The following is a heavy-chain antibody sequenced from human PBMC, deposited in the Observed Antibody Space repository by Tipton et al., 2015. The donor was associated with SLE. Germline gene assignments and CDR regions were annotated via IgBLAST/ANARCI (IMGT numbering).Heavy chain of an antibody. V-gene: IGHV4-4*08. CDR1: GVSISSYY. CDR2: IYTSGST. CDR3: ARERDIAAAGNDAFDI. Sequence: TLSLTCTVSGVSISSYYWSWIRQPPGKGLEWIGYIYTSGSTNYNPSLKSRVTISGDTSKNQFSLKLSSVTAADTAVYYCARERDIAAAGNDAFDIWGQGTMVTVSS. J-gene: IGHJ3*02. D-gene: IGHD6-13*01.